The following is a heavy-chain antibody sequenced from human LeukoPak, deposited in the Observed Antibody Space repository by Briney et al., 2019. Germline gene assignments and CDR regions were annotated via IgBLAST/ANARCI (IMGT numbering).Heavy chain of an antibody. D-gene: IGHD3-22*01. CDR3: ASSKWLPLDY. V-gene: IGHV4-30-2*01. Sequence: SETLSLTCAVSGGSISSGGYSWSWIRQPPGKGLEWIGYIYHSGSTYYNPSLKSRATISVDRSKNQFSLKLSSVTAADTAVYYCASSKWLPLDYWGQGTLVTVSS. J-gene: IGHJ4*02. CDR2: IYHSGST. CDR1: GGSISSGGYS.